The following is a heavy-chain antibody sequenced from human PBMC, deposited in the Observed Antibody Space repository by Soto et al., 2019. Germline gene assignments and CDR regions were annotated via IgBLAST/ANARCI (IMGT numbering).Heavy chain of an antibody. D-gene: IGHD6-19*01. CDR2: IKSKTDGGTT. J-gene: IGHJ3*02. CDR1: GFTFSNAW. CDR3: TTEGIAVAGDDAFDI. V-gene: IGHV3-15*01. Sequence: GGSLRLSCAASGFTFSNAWMSWVRQAPGKGLEWVGRIKSKTDGGTTDYAAPVKGRFTISRDDSKNTLYLQMNSLKTEDTAVYYCTTEGIAVAGDDAFDIWGQGTMVTVSS.